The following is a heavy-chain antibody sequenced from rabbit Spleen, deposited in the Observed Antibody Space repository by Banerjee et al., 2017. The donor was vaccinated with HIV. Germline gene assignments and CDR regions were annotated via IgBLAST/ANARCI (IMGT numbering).Heavy chain of an antibody. CDR2: IDSGSSGFT. Sequence: QSLQESGGGLVKPEGTLTLTCKASGFSLSNNYYMCWVRQAPGKGLEWIACIDSGSSGFTYFASWAKGRFTISKTSSTTVTLQMTSLTAADTATYFCARDSGSSFSSYGMDLWGPGTLVTVS. V-gene: IGHV1S40*01. D-gene: IGHD8-1*01. J-gene: IGHJ6*01. CDR1: GFSLSNNYY. CDR3: ARDSGSSFSSYGMDL.